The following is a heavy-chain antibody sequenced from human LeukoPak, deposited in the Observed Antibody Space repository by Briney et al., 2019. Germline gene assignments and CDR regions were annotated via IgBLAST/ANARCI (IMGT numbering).Heavy chain of an antibody. CDR2: ISSSSNYI. CDR1: GFTFSSYS. CDR3: ARVEPNYYGSGSYYLGAFDI. J-gene: IGHJ3*02. V-gene: IGHV3-21*01. D-gene: IGHD3-10*01. Sequence: GGSLRLSCAASGFTFSSYSMNWVRQAPGKGLEWVSSISSSSNYIYYADSVKGRFTISRDNAKNSLYLQMNSLRAEDTAVYYCARVEPNYYGSGSYYLGAFDIWGQGTMATVSS.